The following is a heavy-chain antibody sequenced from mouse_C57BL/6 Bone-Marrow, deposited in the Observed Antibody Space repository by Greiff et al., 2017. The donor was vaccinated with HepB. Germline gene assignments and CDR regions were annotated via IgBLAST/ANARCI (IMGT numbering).Heavy chain of an antibody. V-gene: IGHV8-8*01. CDR2: IWWDDDK. D-gene: IGHD1-1*01. Sequence: QVTLKVSGPGILQPSQTLSLTCSFSGFSLSTFGMGVGWIRQPSGKGLEWLAHIWWDDDKYYNPALKRRLTISKDTSKNQLFLKIANVDTADTATYYCARIAYYYGSSSFAYWGQGTLVTVSA. J-gene: IGHJ3*01. CDR3: ARIAYYYGSSSFAY. CDR1: GFSLSTFGMG.